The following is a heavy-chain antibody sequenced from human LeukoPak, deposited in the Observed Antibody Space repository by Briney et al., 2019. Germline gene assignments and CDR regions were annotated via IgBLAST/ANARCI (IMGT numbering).Heavy chain of an antibody. CDR3: ARVLDYYYDSSGLMDY. CDR2: ISSSSGYI. V-gene: IGHV3-21*01. J-gene: IGHJ4*02. Sequence: GGSLRLSCAASGFTFSSYSMNWVRQAPGKGLEWVSSISSSSGYIYYADSVKGRFTISRDNAKNSLYLQMNSLRAEDTAVYYCARVLDYYYDSSGLMDYWGQGTLVTVSS. D-gene: IGHD3-22*01. CDR1: GFTFSSYS.